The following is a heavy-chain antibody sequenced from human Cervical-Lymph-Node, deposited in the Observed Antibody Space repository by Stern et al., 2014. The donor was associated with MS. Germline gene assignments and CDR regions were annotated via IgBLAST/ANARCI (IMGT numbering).Heavy chain of an antibody. D-gene: IGHD6-19*01. CDR2: IYPGDSDT. Sequence: MQLVQSGAEVKKPGESLKISCKGSGYSFTSYWIGWVRQMPGKGLAWMGIIYPGDSDTKYSPSFQGKITISADKSTSTAYLQWSSLKASDTAMYYCARRMEPWLIPYYYYGMDVWGQGTTVTVSS. V-gene: IGHV5-51*01. CDR3: ARRMEPWLIPYYYYGMDV. CDR1: GYSFTSYW. J-gene: IGHJ6*02.